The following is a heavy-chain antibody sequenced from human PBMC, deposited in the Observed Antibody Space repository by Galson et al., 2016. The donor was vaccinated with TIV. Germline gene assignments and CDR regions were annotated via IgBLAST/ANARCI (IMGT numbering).Heavy chain of an antibody. J-gene: IGHJ4*02. CDR3: APGVSAASTGGN. CDR2: INQDLSER. CDR1: GVMFSSDR. D-gene: IGHD6-13*01. V-gene: IGHV3-7*01. Sequence: SLRLSCTASGVMFSSDRMTWVRQAPGKSLEWVASINQDLSERPYVDSVKGRLTIHRDNAKKPLFLQMNGLRGEDTGVYYCAPGVSAASTGGNWGQGTQVTVSS.